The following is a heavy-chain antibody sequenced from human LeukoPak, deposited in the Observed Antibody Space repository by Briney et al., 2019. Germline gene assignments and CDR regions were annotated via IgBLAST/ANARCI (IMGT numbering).Heavy chain of an antibody. J-gene: IGHJ5*02. D-gene: IGHD6-6*01. CDR3: ARGFPSSSRWFDP. Sequence: SETLSLTCAVYGGSFSGYHWSWIRLRPGKGLEWIGDINHSGSTHYNPSLKSRVTILVDTSNNQFSLKLHSVTAADTAVYYCARGFPSSSRWFDPWGQGTLVTVSS. CDR2: INHSGST. V-gene: IGHV4-34*01. CDR1: GGSFSGYH.